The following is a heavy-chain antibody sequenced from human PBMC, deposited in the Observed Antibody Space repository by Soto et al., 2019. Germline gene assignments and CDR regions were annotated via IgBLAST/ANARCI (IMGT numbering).Heavy chain of an antibody. J-gene: IGHJ5*01. Sequence: GGSLRLSCAASGFTFSTYGMHWVRQAPGKGLEWVAIIWYDGSQKYYADSVKGRFTISRDNSKNTVYLQMNSLRAEDTAVYYCARDKSDNTAKLTDTWGHGTLVTVSS. CDR1: GFTFSTYG. D-gene: IGHD5-18*01. CDR2: IWYDGSQK. CDR3: ARDKSDNTAKLTDT. V-gene: IGHV3-33*01.